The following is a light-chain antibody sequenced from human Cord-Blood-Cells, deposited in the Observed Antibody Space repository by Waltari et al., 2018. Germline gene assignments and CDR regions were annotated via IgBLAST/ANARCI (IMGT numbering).Light chain of an antibody. V-gene: IGLV2-8*01. J-gene: IGLJ1*01. CDR3: SSYAGSNNYV. CDR1: SSDVGGYNY. CDR2: EVS. Sequence: QSALTQPPSASGSPGQSVTISCTGTSSDVGGYNYVSWYQQHPGKAPKLMIYEVSKRPSGVPDRFSGSKSGHTASLTGSGLQAEDEADYYCSSYAGSNNYVFGTGTKVTVL.